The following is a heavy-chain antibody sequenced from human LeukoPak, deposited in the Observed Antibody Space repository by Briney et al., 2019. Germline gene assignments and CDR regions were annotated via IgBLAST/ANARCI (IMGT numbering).Heavy chain of an antibody. CDR3: AKFREGRGVIAGYDV. V-gene: IGHV3-30*18. Sequence: GGSLRLSCAASGFTFSSYGMHWVRQAPGKGLEWVAVISYDGSNKYYADSVKGRFTISRDNSKNTLYLQMNSLRAEDTAVYYCAKFREGRGVIAGYDVWGQGTTVTDSS. CDR1: GFTFSSYG. CDR2: ISYDGSNK. D-gene: IGHD3-10*01. J-gene: IGHJ6*02.